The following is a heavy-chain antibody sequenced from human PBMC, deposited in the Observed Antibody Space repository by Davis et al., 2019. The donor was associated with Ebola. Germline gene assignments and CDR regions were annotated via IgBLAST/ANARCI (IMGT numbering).Heavy chain of an antibody. CDR2: IYTSGST. CDR1: GGSISTYY. D-gene: IGHD3-10*01. J-gene: IGHJ4*02. CDR3: ASWYGSGSVSHFDY. Sequence: SETLSLTCTVSGGSISTYYWSWIRQPAGKGLEWIGRIYTSGSTNYNPSLESRVTISVDTSKNQFSLKLSSVTAADTAVYYCASWYGSGSVSHFDYWGQGTLVTVSS. V-gene: IGHV4-4*07.